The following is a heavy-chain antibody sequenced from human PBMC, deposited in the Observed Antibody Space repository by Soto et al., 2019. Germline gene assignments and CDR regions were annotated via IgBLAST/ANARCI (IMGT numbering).Heavy chain of an antibody. CDR3: AREPYGAADY. V-gene: IGHV3-30-3*01. CDR1: GFTFSSYA. J-gene: IGHJ4*02. CDR2: ISYDGSNK. D-gene: IGHD4-17*01. Sequence: QVQLVESGGGVVQPGRSLRLSCAASGFTFSSYAMHWVRQAPGKGLEWVAVISYDGSNKYYADSVKGRFTISRDNSKNTLYLQMNSLRAEDTAVYYCAREPYGAADYWGQGTLVTVSS.